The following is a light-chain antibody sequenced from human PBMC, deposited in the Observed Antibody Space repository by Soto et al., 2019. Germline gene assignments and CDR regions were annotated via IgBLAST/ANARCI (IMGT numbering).Light chain of an antibody. J-gene: IGKJ4*01. CDR3: QQYNNWPLT. Sequence: EIVMTQSPATLSVSPGDRATLSCRASQSVDNDLAWYQQKPGQPPRLLICDASTRATGIPARFSGSQSGTEFTLTISSLLSEDFAVYFCQQYNNWPLTFGGGTKVETK. CDR1: QSVDND. V-gene: IGKV3D-15*01. CDR2: DAS.